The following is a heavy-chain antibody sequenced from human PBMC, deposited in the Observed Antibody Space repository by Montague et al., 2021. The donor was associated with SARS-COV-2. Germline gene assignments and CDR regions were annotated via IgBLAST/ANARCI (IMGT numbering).Heavy chain of an antibody. V-gene: IGHV3-66*01. J-gene: IGHJ5*02. Sequence: SLRLSCAASGFTVSSNYMRWVRRAPGKGLEWVSVIYSGGSTYYADSVKGRFTISRDNSKNTLYLQMNSLRAEDTAVYYCARFGSVRGEDWFDPWGQGTLVTVSS. CDR1: GFTVSSNY. CDR3: ARFGSVRGEDWFDP. D-gene: IGHD3-10*01. CDR2: IYSGGST.